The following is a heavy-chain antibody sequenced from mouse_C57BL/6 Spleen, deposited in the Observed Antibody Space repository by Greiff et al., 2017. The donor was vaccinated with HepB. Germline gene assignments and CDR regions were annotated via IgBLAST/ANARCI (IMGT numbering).Heavy chain of an antibody. D-gene: IGHD2-2*01. CDR3: ARDLGYYGYDGAMDY. J-gene: IGHJ4*01. CDR1: GFTFSDYY. Sequence: EVQRVESEGGLVQPGSSMKLSCTASGFTFSDYYMAWVRQVPEKGLEWVANINYDGSSTYYLDSLKSRFIISRDNAKNILYLQMSRLKSEDTATYYCARDLGYYGYDGAMDYWGQGTSVTVSS. CDR2: INYDGSST. V-gene: IGHV5-16*01.